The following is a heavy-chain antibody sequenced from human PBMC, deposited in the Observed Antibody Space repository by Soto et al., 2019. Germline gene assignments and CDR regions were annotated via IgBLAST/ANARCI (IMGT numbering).Heavy chain of an antibody. CDR1: GGPISSTRYY. Sequence: SETLSLTCTVSGGPISSTRYYWGWLRQPPGKGLEWIGTTYYTGSTYYNPSLKSRVTISVDMSKNQFSLKVRSVTAADTAVYYCVSGPGTTADYWGQGTLVTVSS. D-gene: IGHD1-1*01. CDR2: TYYTGST. J-gene: IGHJ4*02. CDR3: VSGPGTTADY. V-gene: IGHV4-39*01.